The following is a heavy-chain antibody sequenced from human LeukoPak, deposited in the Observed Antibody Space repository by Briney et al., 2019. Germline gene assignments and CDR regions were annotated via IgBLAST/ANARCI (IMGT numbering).Heavy chain of an antibody. CDR3: AKDRCSTTSRYLLDY. V-gene: IGHV3-23*01. CDR1: GFTFSTYA. Sequence: GGSLRLSCAASGFTFSTYAMSWVRQAPGKGLEWVSAIGGRSCSTNYADSVKGRFTISRDSSKNTVYLQMNSLRAEDTAVYYCAKDRCSTTSRYLLDYWGQGTLVTVSS. D-gene: IGHD2-2*01. CDR2: IGGRSCST. J-gene: IGHJ4*02.